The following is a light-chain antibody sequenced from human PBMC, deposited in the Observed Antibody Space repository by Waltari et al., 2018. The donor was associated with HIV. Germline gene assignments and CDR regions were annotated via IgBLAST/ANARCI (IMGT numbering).Light chain of an antibody. CDR3: QQRSNWPRFT. Sequence: EIVLTQSPATLSLSPGERATLSCRASQSVSNNFAWYQRRPSQAPRLLIDDASNRATGIPARFSGRWSGTDFTLTISSLEPEDFVVYYCQQRSNWPRFTFGQGTRLEI. V-gene: IGKV3-11*01. CDR1: QSVSNN. J-gene: IGKJ2*01. CDR2: DAS.